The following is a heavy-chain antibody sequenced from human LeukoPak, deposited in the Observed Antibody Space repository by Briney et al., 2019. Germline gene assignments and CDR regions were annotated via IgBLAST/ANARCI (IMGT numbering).Heavy chain of an antibody. CDR2: MNPNSANT. CDR3: ARARLVGGPATPLYYFDY. D-gene: IGHD2-15*01. V-gene: IGHV1-8*01. CDR1: GYTFTTYD. J-gene: IGHJ4*02. Sequence: ASVKVSCKASGYTFTTYDINWVRQATGQGLEWMGWMNPNSANTGYAQKFQGRVTITRNTSISTAYMELNSLRSDDTAVYYCARARLVGGPATPLYYFDYWGQGVLVTVSS.